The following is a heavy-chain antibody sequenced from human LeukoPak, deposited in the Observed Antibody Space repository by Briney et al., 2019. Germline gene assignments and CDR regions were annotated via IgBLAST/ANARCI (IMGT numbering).Heavy chain of an antibody. CDR3: ARMPDILTGLDS. Sequence: SETLSLTCTVSGYSISSGYYWGWIRQPPGKGLEWIGSIYHSGSTYYNPSLKSRVTISLDTSKNQFSLKLSSVTTADTAVYYCARMPDILTGLDSWGQGTLVTVSS. CDR2: IYHSGST. V-gene: IGHV4-38-2*02. CDR1: GYSISSGYY. D-gene: IGHD3-9*01. J-gene: IGHJ4*02.